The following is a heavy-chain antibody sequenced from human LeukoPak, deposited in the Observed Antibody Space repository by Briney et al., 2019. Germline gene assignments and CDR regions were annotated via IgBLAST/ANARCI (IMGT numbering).Heavy chain of an antibody. Sequence: PVNVSCKASGATFSSYAISWVRQAPGQRLEWMGAIIPIFGTANYAQKFQGRVTITADESTSTAYMELSSLRSEDTAVYYCARDRGYCSGGSCYSGGYNWFDPWGQGTLVTVSS. D-gene: IGHD2-15*01. V-gene: IGHV1-69*13. CDR1: GATFSSYA. CDR3: ARDRGYCSGGSCYSGGYNWFDP. J-gene: IGHJ5*02. CDR2: IIPIFGTA.